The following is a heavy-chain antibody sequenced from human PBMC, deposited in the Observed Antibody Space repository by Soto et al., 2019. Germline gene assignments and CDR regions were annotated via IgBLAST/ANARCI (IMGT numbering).Heavy chain of an antibody. V-gene: IGHV1-69*13. CDR1: RGTFSSYA. Sequence: ASVKVSCKASRGTFSSYAIRWVRQAPGQGLEWMGGIIHFFGKANYEQKFQGGVTITADESTSTAYMELSRLTSEDTAVYYCARGYCANGVCSCFDYWGQGTLVTVSS. CDR3: ARGYCANGVCSCFDY. J-gene: IGHJ4*02. D-gene: IGHD2-8*01. CDR2: IIHFFGKA.